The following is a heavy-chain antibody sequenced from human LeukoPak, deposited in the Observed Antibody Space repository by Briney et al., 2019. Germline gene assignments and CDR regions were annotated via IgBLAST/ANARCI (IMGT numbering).Heavy chain of an antibody. CDR1: GGSISSYY. CDR2: IYTSGST. V-gene: IGHV4-4*07. Sequence: ETLSLTCTVSGGSISSYYWSWIRQPAGKGLEWIGRIYTSGSTNYNPSLKSRVTMSVDTSKNQFSLKLSSVTAADTAVYYCARGITVGGDGWFDPWGQGTLVTVSS. J-gene: IGHJ5*02. D-gene: IGHD6-19*01. CDR3: ARGITVGGDGWFDP.